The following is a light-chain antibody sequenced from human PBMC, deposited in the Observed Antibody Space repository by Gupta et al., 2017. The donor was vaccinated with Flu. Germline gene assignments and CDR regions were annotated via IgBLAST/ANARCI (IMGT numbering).Light chain of an antibody. CDR3: LHHNSYLWA. CDR2: ATS. J-gene: IGKJ1*01. Sequence: DIQMTQSPSSLSASIGDRVTITCRASQGIRYDLGWYQQKAGKAPKRLIYATSTLQSGAPSRFSGSGSGTEFTLTITNLQPEDFATYYCLHHNSYLWAFGQGTKVEI. CDR1: QGIRYD. V-gene: IGKV1-17*02.